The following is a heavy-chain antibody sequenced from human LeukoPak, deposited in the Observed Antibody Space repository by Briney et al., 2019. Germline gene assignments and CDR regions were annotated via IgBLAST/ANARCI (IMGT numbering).Heavy chain of an antibody. J-gene: IGHJ4*02. CDR2: ISAYSGKT. Sequence: GASVKVSCKASGYTFTNYGISWVRQAPGQGLEWMGWISAYSGKTNYAQKLQGRVTMTTDTSASTVYMELRSLRSDDTAVYFCARAHCSSTTCYFDYWGQGTLVTVSS. D-gene: IGHD2-2*01. CDR3: ARAHCSSTTCYFDY. V-gene: IGHV1-18*01. CDR1: GYTFTNYG.